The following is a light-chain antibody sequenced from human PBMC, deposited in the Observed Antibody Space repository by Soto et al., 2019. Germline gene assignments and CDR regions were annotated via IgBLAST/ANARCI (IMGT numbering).Light chain of an antibody. J-gene: IGKJ1*01. CDR2: GAS. Sequence: EIVMTQSPATLSVSPGERATLSCRASQSVSSNLAWYQKKPGQAPRLLIYGASTRATGIPARFSGSGSATDFTLTISRLAPEDFAVYYCQQYGSSSWTFGQGTKVDIK. CDR1: QSVSSN. V-gene: IGKV3-15*01. CDR3: QQYGSSSWT.